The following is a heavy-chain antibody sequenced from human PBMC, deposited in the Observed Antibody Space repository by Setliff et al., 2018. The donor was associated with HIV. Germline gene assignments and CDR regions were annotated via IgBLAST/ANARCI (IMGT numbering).Heavy chain of an antibody. V-gene: IGHV4-39*01. D-gene: IGHD2-2*01. CDR1: GGSISSSSYY. J-gene: IGHJ2*01. CDR3: ARPADCSSTSCYLWYFDL. Sequence: SETLSLTCTDSGGSISSSSYYWGWIRQPPGKGLEWIGSIYYSGSTYYNPSLKSRVTISVDTSKNQFSLKLSSVTAADTAVYYCARPADCSSTSCYLWYFDLWGRGTLVTVSS. CDR2: IYYSGST.